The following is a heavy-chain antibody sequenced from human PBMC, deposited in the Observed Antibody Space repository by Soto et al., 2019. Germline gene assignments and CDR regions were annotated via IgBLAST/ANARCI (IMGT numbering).Heavy chain of an antibody. J-gene: IGHJ5*02. D-gene: IGHD6-13*01. V-gene: IGHV4-39*01. CDR3: ARPAAAGWFDP. CDR2: IYYSGST. CDR1: GGSISSSSYY. Sequence: LSLTCTVSGGSISSSSYYWGWIRQPPGRGLEWIGSIYYSGSTYYNPSLKSRVTISVDTSKNQFSLKLSSVTAADTAVYYCARPAAAGWFDPWGQGTLVTVSS.